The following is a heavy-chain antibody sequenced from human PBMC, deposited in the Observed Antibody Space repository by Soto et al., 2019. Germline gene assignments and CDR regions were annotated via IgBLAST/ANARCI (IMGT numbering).Heavy chain of an antibody. J-gene: IGHJ3*02. D-gene: IGHD2-15*01. CDR3: ARLGGSSDSAFDI. CDR2: IYPGDSDT. CDR1: GYSFTSYW. Sequence: HGESLKISCKGSGYSFTSYWIGWVRQMPGKGLEWMGIIYPGDSDTRYSPSFQGQVTISADKSISTAYLQWSNLKASDTAMYYCARLGGSSDSAFDIWGQGTMVTVSS. V-gene: IGHV5-51*01.